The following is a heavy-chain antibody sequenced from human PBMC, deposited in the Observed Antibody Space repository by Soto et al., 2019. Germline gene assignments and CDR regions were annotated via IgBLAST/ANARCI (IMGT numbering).Heavy chain of an antibody. CDR3: ARVPVVPPDYYYYYGMDV. J-gene: IGHJ6*02. D-gene: IGHD2-2*01. CDR2: IIPIFGTA. V-gene: IGHV1-69*13. Sequence: GASVKVSCKASGGTFSSYAISWVRQAPGQGLEWMGGIIPIFGTANYAQKFQGRVTITADESTSTAYMELSSLRSEDTAVYYCARVPVVPPDYYYYYGMDVWGHGTTVTVSS. CDR1: GGTFSSYA.